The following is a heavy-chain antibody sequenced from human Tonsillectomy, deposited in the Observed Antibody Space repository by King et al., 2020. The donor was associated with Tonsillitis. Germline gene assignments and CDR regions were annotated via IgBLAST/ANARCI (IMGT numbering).Heavy chain of an antibody. V-gene: IGHV3-74*01. CDR3: ASRYRLGAFDI. J-gene: IGHJ3*02. D-gene: IGHD3-16*02. Sequence: VQLVGSGGGLVQPGGSLRLSCAASGFTFSSYWMHWVRQAPGKGLVWVSGINDGSSTSYADSVKGRFTISRDNAKNTLYLQMNSLRAEDTAVYYCASRYRLGAFDIWGQGTMVTVSS. CDR2: INDGSST. CDR1: GFTFSSYW.